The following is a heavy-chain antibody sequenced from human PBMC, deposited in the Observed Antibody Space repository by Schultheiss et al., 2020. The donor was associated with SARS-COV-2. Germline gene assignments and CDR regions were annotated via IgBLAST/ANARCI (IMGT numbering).Heavy chain of an antibody. Sequence: ASVKVSCKVSGYGVTDISVHWVRQAPGKGLEWMGGFEPEVGEMINAERFEDRITMTEDTSTDTAYMELSRLRSDDTAVYYCARDGTPHDFWSGYYPYYYYGMDVWGQGTTVTVSS. V-gene: IGHV1-24*01. CDR1: GYGVTDIS. CDR2: FEPEVGEM. D-gene: IGHD3-3*01. J-gene: IGHJ6*02. CDR3: ARDGTPHDFWSGYYPYYYYGMDV.